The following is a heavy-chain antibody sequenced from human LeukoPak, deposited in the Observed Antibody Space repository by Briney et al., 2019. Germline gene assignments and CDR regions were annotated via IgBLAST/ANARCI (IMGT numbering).Heavy chain of an antibody. V-gene: IGHV4-4*02. Sequence: SETLSLTCAVSGGSISSSNWWGWVRQPPGKGLEWIGEIYHSGSTNYNPSLKSRITISVDKSKNQFSLKLNSVTAADTAVYYCARDRYGSGTAFDYWGQGTLVTVSS. D-gene: IGHD3-10*01. CDR1: GGSISSSNW. CDR3: ARDRYGSGTAFDY. CDR2: IYHSGST. J-gene: IGHJ4*02.